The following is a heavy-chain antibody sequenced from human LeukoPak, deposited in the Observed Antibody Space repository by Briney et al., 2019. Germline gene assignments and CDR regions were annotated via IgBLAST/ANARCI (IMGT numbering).Heavy chain of an antibody. CDR1: GGSISSSSYY. J-gene: IGHJ4*02. CDR2: IYYSGST. Sequence: SETLSLTCTVSGGSISSSSYYWGWIRQPPGKGLEWIGSIYYSGSTYYNPSLKSRVTISVDTSKNQFSLKLSSVTAADTAVYYCASNRGMGAYFDSWGQGTLVTVST. D-gene: IGHD1-26*01. CDR3: ASNRGMGAYFDS. V-gene: IGHV4-39*07.